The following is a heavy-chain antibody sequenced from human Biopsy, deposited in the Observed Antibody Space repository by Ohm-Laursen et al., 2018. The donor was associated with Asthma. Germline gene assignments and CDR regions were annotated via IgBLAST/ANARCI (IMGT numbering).Heavy chain of an antibody. V-gene: IGHV2-5*02. CDR2: IYWDDDK. CDR3: AHAQTSWNYYGSGNYLYHFDS. CDR1: GFSLSTSGGG. J-gene: IGHJ4*02. D-gene: IGHD3-10*01. Sequence: TQTLTLTCTFSGFSLSTSGGGVGWIRQPPGKALEWLGKIYWDDDKRYSPSLQSRLTITRDTPKDQVVLTMTNMGPVDTGTYFCAHAQTSWNYYGSGNYLYHFDSWGQGTLVTVSS.